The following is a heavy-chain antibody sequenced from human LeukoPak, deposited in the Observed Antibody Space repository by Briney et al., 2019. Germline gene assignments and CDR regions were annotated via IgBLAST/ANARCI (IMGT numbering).Heavy chain of an antibody. CDR2: IKHDGAEI. Sequence: PGGSLRLSCAASGFTFNYYWMSWVRQAPGRGLEWVANIKHDGAEIYYVDSVKGRFTISRDNSKNTLYLQMNSLRAEDTAVYYCARDTDSSSWPEYFQHWGQGTLVTVSS. J-gene: IGHJ1*01. V-gene: IGHV3-7*01. CDR1: GFTFNYYW. D-gene: IGHD6-13*01. CDR3: ARDTDSSSWPEYFQH.